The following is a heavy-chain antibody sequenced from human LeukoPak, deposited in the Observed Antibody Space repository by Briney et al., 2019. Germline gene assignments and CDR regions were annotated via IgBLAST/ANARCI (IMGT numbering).Heavy chain of an antibody. Sequence: GGSLRLSCAASGFTVSNNYMSWVRQAPWKGLEWGSVIYGGGSTYYADSVKGRFAISRENSKNTLYLQMNSLRAEDTAVYYCARVAGITGIRGFDPWGQGTLVTVSS. CDR3: ARVAGITGIRGFDP. D-gene: IGHD1-20*01. CDR2: IYGGGST. CDR1: GFTVSNNY. J-gene: IGHJ5*02. V-gene: IGHV3-53*01.